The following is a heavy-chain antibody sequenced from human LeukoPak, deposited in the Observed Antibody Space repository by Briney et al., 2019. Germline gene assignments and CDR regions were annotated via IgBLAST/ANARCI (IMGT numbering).Heavy chain of an antibody. CDR1: GYTFTGYY. J-gene: IGHJ4*02. Sequence: GASVKVSCKASGYTFTGYYMHWVRQAPGQGLEWMGWISAYNGNTNYAQKLQGRVTMTTDTSTSTAYMELRSLRSDDTAVYYCARVDGITMVRGVILDYWGQGTLVTVSS. CDR2: ISAYNGNT. V-gene: IGHV1-18*04. CDR3: ARVDGITMVRGVILDY. D-gene: IGHD3-10*01.